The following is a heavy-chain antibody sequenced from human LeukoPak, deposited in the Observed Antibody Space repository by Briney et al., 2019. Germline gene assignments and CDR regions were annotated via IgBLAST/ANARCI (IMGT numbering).Heavy chain of an antibody. D-gene: IGHD1-26*01. CDR2: ISGSGGST. Sequence: GGSLTLSCAASGFTFSSYDMSWVRQAAGKGLEWVSAISGSGGSTYYADSVKGRFTISRDNSKNTLYLQMNSLRAEDTAVYYCAKAPGSYQPSWYYFDYWGQGTLVTVSS. V-gene: IGHV3-23*01. J-gene: IGHJ4*02. CDR3: AKAPGSYQPSWYYFDY. CDR1: GFTFSSYD.